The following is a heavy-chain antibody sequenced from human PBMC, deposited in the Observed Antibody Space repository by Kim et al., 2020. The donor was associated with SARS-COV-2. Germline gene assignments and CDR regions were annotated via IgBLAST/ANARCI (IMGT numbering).Heavy chain of an antibody. J-gene: IGHJ1*01. D-gene: IGHD2-21*02. CDR3: AKDGGCGGDCYPEYFQH. CDR1: GFTFSSYA. CDR2: IYSGGSST. V-gene: IGHV3-23*03. Sequence: GGSLRLSCAASGFTFSSYAMSWVRQAPGKGLEWVSVIYSGGSSTYYADSVKGRFTISRDNSKNTLYLQMNSLRAEDTAVYYCAKDGGCGGDCYPEYFQHWGQGTLVTVSS.